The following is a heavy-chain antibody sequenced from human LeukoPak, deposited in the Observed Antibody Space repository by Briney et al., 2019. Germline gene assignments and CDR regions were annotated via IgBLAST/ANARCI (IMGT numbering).Heavy chain of an antibody. CDR3: AKEWIRGVINY. CDR1: GFAFNTYG. CDR2: ISNDGFNK. V-gene: IGHV3-30*18. J-gene: IGHJ4*02. D-gene: IGHD3-10*01. Sequence: PGRSLRLSCAASGFAFNTYGMHWVRQAPGKGLDSLAVISNDGFNKYYTDSVKGRFTISRDNSKNTVYLQMNSLRAEDTAVYYCAKEWIRGVINYWGQGTLVTVSS.